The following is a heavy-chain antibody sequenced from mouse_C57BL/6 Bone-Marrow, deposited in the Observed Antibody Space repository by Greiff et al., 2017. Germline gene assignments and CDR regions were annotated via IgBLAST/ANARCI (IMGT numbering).Heavy chain of an antibody. Sequence: VQLQQSGAELVRPGASVKLSCTASGFNIKDDYMHWVKQRPEQGLEWIGWIDPENGDTEYASKFQGKATITADTSSNTAYLQLSSLTSEDTAVXYCTTWRNYAMDYWGQGTSVTVSS. CDR1: GFNIKDDY. J-gene: IGHJ4*01. CDR2: IDPENGDT. V-gene: IGHV14-4*01. CDR3: TTWRNYAMDY.